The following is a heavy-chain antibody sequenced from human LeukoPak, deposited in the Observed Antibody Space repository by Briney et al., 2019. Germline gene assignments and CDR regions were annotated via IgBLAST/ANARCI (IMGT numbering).Heavy chain of an antibody. D-gene: IGHD3-22*01. V-gene: IGHV3-23*01. CDR2: ITNNGATT. J-gene: IGHJ4*03. Sequence: GGSLRLSCEASRFTFSSNSMNWVRQAPGRGLEWVSVITNNGATTYYADSVKGRFTISRDNSKNMLYLQMNSLRAEDTAVYYCAREYGSRDYFHLWGQGTMVTVSS. CDR3: AREYGSRDYFHL. CDR1: RFTFSSNS.